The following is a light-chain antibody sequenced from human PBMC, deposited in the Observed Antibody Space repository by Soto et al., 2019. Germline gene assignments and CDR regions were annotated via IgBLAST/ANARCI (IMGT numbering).Light chain of an antibody. J-gene: IGKJ5*01. CDR1: QSVDNH. V-gene: IGKV3-15*01. CDR2: DAS. Sequence: ILMTESSAKRFIPRGRRIIHSCRASQSVDNHLAWYQQKPGQAPRLVIYDASTRATGIPARFSGRGSGTEFTRPVSSLQSDDFAVYSCQHYSGWPLTFGQGTRLEIK. CDR3: QHYSGWPLT.